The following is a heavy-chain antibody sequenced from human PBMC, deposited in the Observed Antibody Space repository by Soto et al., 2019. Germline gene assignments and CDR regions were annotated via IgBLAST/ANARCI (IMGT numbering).Heavy chain of an antibody. D-gene: IGHD4-4*01. CDR1: GYTFTSYD. J-gene: IGHJ6*03. CDR3: ARGIRSKDGANRTYSNYYYYYMDV. CDR2: MNPNSGNT. V-gene: IGHV1-8*01. Sequence: QVQLVQSGAEVKKPGASVKVSCKASGYTFTSYDSNWVRQATGQGLEWMGWMNPNSGNTGYAQKFKGRVTMTRNTSISTAYMELSSLRSEDTAVYYCARGIRSKDGANRTYSNYYYYYMDVWGKGTTVTGSS.